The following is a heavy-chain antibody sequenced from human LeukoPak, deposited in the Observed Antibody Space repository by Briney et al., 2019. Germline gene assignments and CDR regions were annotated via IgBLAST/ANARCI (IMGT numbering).Heavy chain of an antibody. D-gene: IGHD5-12*01. CDR3: ASPMVATYYGMDV. J-gene: IGHJ6*02. V-gene: IGHV4-39*07. CDR2: INHSGST. Sequence: ASETLSLTCSVSGGSISSGNYYWSWIRQPPGKGLEWIGEINHSGSTNYNPSLKSRVTISVDTSKNQFSLKLSSVTAADTAVYYCASPMVATYYGMDVWGQGTTVTVSS. CDR1: GGSISSGNYY.